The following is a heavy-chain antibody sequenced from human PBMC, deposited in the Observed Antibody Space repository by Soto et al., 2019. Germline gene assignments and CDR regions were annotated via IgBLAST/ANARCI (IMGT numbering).Heavy chain of an antibody. CDR1: GDNFGRFT. D-gene: IGHD4-4*01. V-gene: IGHV1-69*01. Sequence: QIRLVQSGAEVEKPGSSVRVSCKASGDNFGRFTINWVRQAPGQGLEWMGGIKPISDTTTYAQRFQGRVTFTADASTSTVYMELSSLRSEDTAMYYCARDPSTVNKLIGVWFDPWGQGTLVTVSS. J-gene: IGHJ5*02. CDR3: ARDPSTVNKLIGVWFDP. CDR2: IKPISDTT.